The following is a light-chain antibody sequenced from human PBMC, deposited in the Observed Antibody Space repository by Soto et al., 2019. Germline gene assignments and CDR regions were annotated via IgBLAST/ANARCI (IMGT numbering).Light chain of an antibody. CDR1: QSISSW. CDR2: DAA. J-gene: IGKJ2*01. Sequence: DIQMTQSPFILSASVGDRVTITCRASQSISSWLAWYQQKPGKVPKLLIYDAANLEGGVPSRFSGSGSGTEFSLTISSLQPDDFATYYCQQYKSYPYIFGQGTKLEIK. CDR3: QQYKSYPYI. V-gene: IGKV1-5*01.